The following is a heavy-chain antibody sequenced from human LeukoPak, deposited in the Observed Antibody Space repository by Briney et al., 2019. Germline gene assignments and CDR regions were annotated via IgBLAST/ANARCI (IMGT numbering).Heavy chain of an antibody. J-gene: IGHJ4*02. CDR2: IIPILGIA. CDR3: ARDFSGSYYSYYFDY. CDR1: GGTSSSYA. V-gene: IGHV1-69*04. Sequence: GASVQVSCKASGGTSSSYAISWVRQAPGQGLEWMGRIIPILGIANYAQKFQGRVTITADKSTSTAYMELSSLRSEDTAVYYCARDFSGSYYSYYFDYWGQGTLVTVSS. D-gene: IGHD3-10*01.